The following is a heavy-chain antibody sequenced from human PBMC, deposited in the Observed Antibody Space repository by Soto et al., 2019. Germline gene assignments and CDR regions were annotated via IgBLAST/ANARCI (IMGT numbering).Heavy chain of an antibody. CDR3: MTHAVIYSRGH. D-gene: IGHD6-25*01. Sequence: VGSLRLSCAASGFTFGNDWMNWVRQAPGKGLEWVARIKTVTDGGTTDYAAPVKGRFFISRDDSKSTLYLQMNSLKTEDTAIYYCMTHAVIYSRGHWGQGTLVTVSS. V-gene: IGHV3-15*01. CDR1: GFTFGNDW. CDR2: IKTVTDGGTT. J-gene: IGHJ4*02.